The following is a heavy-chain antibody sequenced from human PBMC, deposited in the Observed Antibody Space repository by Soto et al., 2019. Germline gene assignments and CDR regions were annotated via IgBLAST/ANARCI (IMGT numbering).Heavy chain of an antibody. CDR2: INHSGNT. Sequence: PSETLSLTCAVYGGSFSTYYWNWIRQPPGKGLEWIGEINHSGNTQYNPSLKSRVTMSLDTSKNQFSLKLSSVTAADTAVYYCARLGREIDYWGQGTLVTVSS. CDR3: ARLGREIDY. CDR1: GGSFSTYY. V-gene: IGHV4-34*01. D-gene: IGHD2-15*01. J-gene: IGHJ4*02.